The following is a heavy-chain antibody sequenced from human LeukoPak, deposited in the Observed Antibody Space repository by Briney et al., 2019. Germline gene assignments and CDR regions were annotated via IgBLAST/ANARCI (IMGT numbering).Heavy chain of an antibody. CDR2: IYPDDSDA. D-gene: IGHD4-17*01. CDR1: GYSFTNHW. J-gene: IGHJ6*02. Sequence: GESLKISCKASGYSFTNHWIGWVRQMPGKGLEWMGIIYPDDSDARYSPSFQGQVTMSVDKSISTAYLQWSSLKASDTAIYYCARSKAMGTGTIRIDYYYYGMDVWGQGTMVTVSS. V-gene: IGHV5-51*01. CDR3: ARSKAMGTGTIRIDYYYYGMDV.